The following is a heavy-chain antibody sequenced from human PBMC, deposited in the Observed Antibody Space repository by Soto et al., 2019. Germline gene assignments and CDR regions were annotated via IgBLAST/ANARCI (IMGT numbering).Heavy chain of an antibody. CDR3: ARDRARDGNWFDP. V-gene: IGHV4-31*03. D-gene: IGHD2-15*01. CDR1: GGSISSGGYY. Sequence: SETLSLTCTVSGGSISSGGYYWSWIRQHPEKGLEWIGYIYYTGRTYYNPSLKSRLTISVDTSKNQFSLKLSSVTAADTAVYYCARDRARDGNWFDPWGQGTLVTAPQ. J-gene: IGHJ5*02. CDR2: IYYTGRT.